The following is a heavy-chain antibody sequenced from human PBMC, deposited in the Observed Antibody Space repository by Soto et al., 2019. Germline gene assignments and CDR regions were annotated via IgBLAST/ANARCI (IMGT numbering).Heavy chain of an antibody. V-gene: IGHV1-69*02. CDR1: GCTFSSYT. Sequence: ASVKVSCKASGCTFSSYTISWVRQAPGQGLEWMGRIIPILGIANYAQKFQGRVTITADKSTSTAYMELSSLRSEDTAVYYCLVDSSGPYGAFDIWGQGTMVTVSS. CDR3: LVDSSGPYGAFDI. CDR2: IIPILGIA. D-gene: IGHD3-22*01. J-gene: IGHJ3*02.